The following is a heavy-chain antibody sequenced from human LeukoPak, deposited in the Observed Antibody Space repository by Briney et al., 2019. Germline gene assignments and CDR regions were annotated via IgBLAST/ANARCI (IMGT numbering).Heavy chain of an antibody. J-gene: IGHJ4*02. CDR3: ARDLRFGELSFLPFDY. CDR2: INPSAGST. D-gene: IGHD3-10*01. V-gene: IGHV1-46*01. CDR1: GYTFTSYY. Sequence: GASVKVSCKASGYTFTSYYLHWVRQAPGQGLEWMGIINPSAGSTSYAQKFQGRVTLTRGMSTSTVYMEVSSLRSEDTAVYYCARDLRFGELSFLPFDYWGQGTLVTVSS.